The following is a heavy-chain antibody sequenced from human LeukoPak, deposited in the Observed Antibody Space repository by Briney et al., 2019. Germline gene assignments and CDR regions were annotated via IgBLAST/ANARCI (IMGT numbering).Heavy chain of an antibody. CDR1: GGSISSGGYS. J-gene: IGHJ4*02. Sequence: PSETLSLTCAVSGGSISSGGYSWSWIRQPPGKGLEWIGYICHSGSTYYNPSLKSRVTISVDRSKNQFSLKLSSVTAADTAVYYCASSLARGMTYDYWGQGTLVTVSS. CDR2: ICHSGST. V-gene: IGHV4-30-2*01. CDR3: ASSLARGMTYDY. D-gene: IGHD3-16*01.